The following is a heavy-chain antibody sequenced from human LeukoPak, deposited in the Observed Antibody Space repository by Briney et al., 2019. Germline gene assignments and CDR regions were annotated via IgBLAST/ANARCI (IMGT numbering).Heavy chain of an antibody. D-gene: IGHD3-10*01. CDR1: GGSFSGYY. J-gene: IGHJ4*02. V-gene: IGHV4-34*01. CDR2: INHSGST. CDR3: ARRKLTMVRGLFDY. Sequence: SETLSLTCAVYGGSFSGYYWSWIRQPPGKGLEWIGEINHSGSTNYNPSLKSRVTISVDTSKNQFSLKLSSVAAADTAVYYCARRKLTMVRGLFDYWGQGILVTV.